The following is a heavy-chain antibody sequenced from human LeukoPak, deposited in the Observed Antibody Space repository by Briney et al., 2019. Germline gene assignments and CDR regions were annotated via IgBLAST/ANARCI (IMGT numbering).Heavy chain of an antibody. Sequence: PSETLSLTCTVSGGSISSYYWSWIRQPAGKGLEWIGRIYTSGSTNYNPSLKSRVTMSVDTSKNQFSLKLSSVTAADTAVYYCARDEAARYNYDSTGYSYASDLWGQGTMVTVSS. CDR1: GGSISSYY. CDR3: ARDEAARYNYDSTGYSYASDL. CDR2: IYTSGST. V-gene: IGHV4-4*07. D-gene: IGHD3-22*01. J-gene: IGHJ3*01.